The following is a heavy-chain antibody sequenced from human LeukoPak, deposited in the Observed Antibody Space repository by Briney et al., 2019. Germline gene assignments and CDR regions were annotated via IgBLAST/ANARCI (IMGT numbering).Heavy chain of an antibody. CDR2: INPSGGST. CDR3: AREGGSTPPRVYYFDY. V-gene: IGHV1-46*01. D-gene: IGHD3-16*01. J-gene: IGHJ4*02. Sequence: GASVKVSCKASGYTFTSYYMHWVRQAPGQGLEWMGIINPSGGSTSYAQKFQGRVTMTRDMSTSTVYMELSSLRSEDTAVYYCAREGGSTPPRVYYFDYWGQGTLVTVSS. CDR1: GYTFTSYY.